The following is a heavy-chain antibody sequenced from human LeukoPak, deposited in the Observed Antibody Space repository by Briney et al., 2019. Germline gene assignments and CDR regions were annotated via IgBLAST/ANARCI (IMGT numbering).Heavy chain of an antibody. CDR1: AYSFTNYW. Sequence: GESLKISCKGSAYSFTNYWIGWVRQRPGQGLEWMGIINLGDSDTRYSPSFQGQVTMSADKSIGTAYLQWSSLKASDTAKYYCARSLLPAHCTSYSCPRGDWLDPWGLGTLVIVSS. CDR3: ARSLLPAHCTSYSCPRGDWLDP. CDR2: INLGDSDT. V-gene: IGHV5-51*01. D-gene: IGHD2-8*01. J-gene: IGHJ5*02.